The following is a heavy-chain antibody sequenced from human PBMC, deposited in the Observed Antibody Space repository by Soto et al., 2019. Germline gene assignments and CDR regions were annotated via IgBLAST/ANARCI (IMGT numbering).Heavy chain of an antibody. J-gene: IGHJ5*02. V-gene: IGHV1-46*03. Sequence: QVQLVQSGAEVKKPGASVKVSCKASGYTFTSYYMHWVRQAPGQGLEWMGIINPSGGSTSYAQKFQGRVTRTRDTSTSTVYMELSSLRSEDTAVYYCARAREKLEGPAAMTLWFDPWGQGTLVTVSS. CDR1: GYTFTSYY. CDR3: ARAREKLEGPAAMTLWFDP. D-gene: IGHD2-2*01. CDR2: INPSGGST.